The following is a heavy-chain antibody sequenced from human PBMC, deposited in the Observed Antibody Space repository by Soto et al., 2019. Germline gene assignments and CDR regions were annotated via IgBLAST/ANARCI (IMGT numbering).Heavy chain of an antibody. CDR3: SRGGPERATIGSFDY. J-gene: IGHJ4*02. V-gene: IGHV1-46*01. D-gene: IGHD5-12*01. CDR2: IIPSDGST. Sequence: QVQVVQSGAEVKKPGASVKVSCKASGYTFINYYMHWVRQAPGQGLEWIGRIIPSDGSTHYAQRFRGRVRMTSDTATSTDYMELKSRRSGASAVAYCSRGGPERATIGSFDYWGQGTLVTVSS. CDR1: GYTFINYY.